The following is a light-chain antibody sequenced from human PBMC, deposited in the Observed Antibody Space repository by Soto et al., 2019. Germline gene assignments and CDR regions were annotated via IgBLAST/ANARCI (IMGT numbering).Light chain of an antibody. CDR3: QQYDSYSLT. CDR1: QTISSW. Sequence: DIQMTQPPSTLSGSVGDRVTITCRASQTISSWLAWYQQKPGKAPKLLIYKASTLKSGVPSRFSGSGSGTEFTLTISSLQPDDFATYYCQQYDSYSLTFGGGTKVDIK. V-gene: IGKV1-5*03. CDR2: KAS. J-gene: IGKJ4*01.